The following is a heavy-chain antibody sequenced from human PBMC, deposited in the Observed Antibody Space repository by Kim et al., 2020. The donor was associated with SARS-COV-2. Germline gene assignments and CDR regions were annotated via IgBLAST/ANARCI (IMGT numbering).Heavy chain of an antibody. V-gene: IGHV3-23*01. CDR3: ARRWVYFDS. CDR1: GFTFSSYA. J-gene: IGHJ4*02. Sequence: GGSLRLSCAASGFTFSSYAMTWVRQAPGKGLEWVSSISASAYYADSVQGRFTISRDNSKNTLYLQMNSLRGEDTAVYSCARRWVYFDSSGQGTLFTVSS. CDR2: ISASA.